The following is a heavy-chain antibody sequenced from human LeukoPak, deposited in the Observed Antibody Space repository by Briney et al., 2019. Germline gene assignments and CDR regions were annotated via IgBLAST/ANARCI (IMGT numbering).Heavy chain of an antibody. CDR2: IGTAGDT. CDR1: GFTFSSYD. D-gene: IGHD6-13*01. Sequence: GGSLRLSCAASGFTFSSYDMHWVRQATGKGLEWVSAIGTAGDTYYPGSVKGRFTISRENAKNSLYLQMNSLRAGDTAVYYCARAGGIAAVGSFDYWGQGTLVTVSS. J-gene: IGHJ4*02. V-gene: IGHV3-13*01. CDR3: ARAGGIAAVGSFDY.